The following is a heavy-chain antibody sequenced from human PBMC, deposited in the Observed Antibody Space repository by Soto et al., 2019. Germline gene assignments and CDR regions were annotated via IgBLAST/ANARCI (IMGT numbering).Heavy chain of an antibody. J-gene: IGHJ6*03. CDR1: GGTFSSYT. D-gene: IGHD3-16*01. V-gene: IGHV1-69*08. CDR3: AREGSYESYYYYYMDV. Sequence: QVQLVQSGAEVKKPGSSVKVSCKASGGTFSSYTISWVRQAPGQGLEWMGRIIPILGIANYAQKFQGRVTITADKSTSTAYMELSSLRSEDTXVXYCAREGSYESYYYYYMDVWGKGTTVTVSS. CDR2: IIPILGIA.